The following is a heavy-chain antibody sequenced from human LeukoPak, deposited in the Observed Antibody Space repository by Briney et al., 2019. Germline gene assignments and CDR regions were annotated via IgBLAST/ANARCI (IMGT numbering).Heavy chain of an antibody. CDR2: INPSGGST. J-gene: IGHJ4*02. CDR3: ARDISQGDRGRAAADSVVFDY. V-gene: IGHV1-46*01. Sequence: ASVKVSCKASGYTFTRYYMHWVRQAPGQGLEWMGIINPSGGSTSYAQKFQGRVTMTRDTSTSTVYMELSSLRSEDTAVYYCARDISQGDRGRAAADSVVFDYWGQGTLVTVSS. D-gene: IGHD6-13*01. CDR1: GYTFTRYY.